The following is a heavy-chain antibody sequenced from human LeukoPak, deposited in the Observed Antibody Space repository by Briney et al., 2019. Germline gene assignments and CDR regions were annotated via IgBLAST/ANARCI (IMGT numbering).Heavy chain of an antibody. Sequence: ASVKVSCKASGDTFSSYAISWVRQAPGQGLEWMGRIIPILGIANYAQKFQGRVTITADKSTSTAYMELSSLRSEDTAVYYCARDGSYRLREWLVPYYWGQGTLVTVSS. CDR3: ARDGSYRLREWLVPYY. D-gene: IGHD6-19*01. J-gene: IGHJ4*02. CDR1: GDTFSSYA. V-gene: IGHV1-69*04. CDR2: IIPILGIA.